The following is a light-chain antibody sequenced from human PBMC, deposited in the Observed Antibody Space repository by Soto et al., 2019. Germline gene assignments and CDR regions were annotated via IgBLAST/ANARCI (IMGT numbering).Light chain of an antibody. J-gene: IGKJ4*01. CDR1: QGIRSW. Sequence: DVQMTQSPSSVSASVGDRVTITCRASQGIRSWLAWYQQKPGKAPKVLIYGTSNLQSGVPPRFSGSGSGTDFTLTISSLQPEDFATYYCQQADSFPLTFGGGTKVDIK. CDR3: QQADSFPLT. V-gene: IGKV1-12*01. CDR2: GTS.